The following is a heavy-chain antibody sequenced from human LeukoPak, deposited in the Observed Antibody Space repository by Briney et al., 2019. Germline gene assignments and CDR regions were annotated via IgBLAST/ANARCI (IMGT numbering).Heavy chain of an antibody. CDR3: TTRACHAGGCSSSFYYYYGLHF. Sequence: ASVKVSCKASGNSISNYAVSWVRQAPGQGFEWMGGIIPIFGTADYAQKFQGRVTVTADQSTSTTYMALSSLKSEDTATYYCTTRACHAGGCSSSFYYYYGLHFWGQGTTVSVSS. V-gene: IGHV1-69*13. D-gene: IGHD3-16*01. CDR1: GNSISNYA. J-gene: IGHJ6*02. CDR2: IIPIFGTA.